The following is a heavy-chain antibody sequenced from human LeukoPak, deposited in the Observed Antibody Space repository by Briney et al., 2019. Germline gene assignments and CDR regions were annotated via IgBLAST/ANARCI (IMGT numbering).Heavy chain of an antibody. CDR2: INAGNGNT. CDR3: ARSWVWGGSENYYYDSSGYFFDY. CDR1: GYTFTGYA. Sequence: PEASVKVSCKASGYTFTGYAIHWVRQAPGQRLEWMGWINAGNGNTKYSQKFQGRVTVTRDTSASTAYMELSSLRSEDTAAYYCARSWVWGGSENYYYDSSGYFFDYWGQGTLVTVSS. D-gene: IGHD3-22*01. V-gene: IGHV1-3*01. J-gene: IGHJ4*02.